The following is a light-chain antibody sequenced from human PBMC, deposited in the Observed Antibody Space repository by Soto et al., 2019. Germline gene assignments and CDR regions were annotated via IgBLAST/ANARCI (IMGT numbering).Light chain of an antibody. Sequence: QAVVTQPPSVSGAPGQRVTISCTGSSSNIGAGYDVHWYQQLPGTAPKLLIYGNSNRPSGVPDRFSGSKSGTSASLAITGLQAEDEADYYCQSYDSSLSASEVFGGWTKLTVL. CDR2: GNS. V-gene: IGLV1-40*01. J-gene: IGLJ3*02. CDR3: QSYDSSLSASEV. CDR1: SSNIGAGYD.